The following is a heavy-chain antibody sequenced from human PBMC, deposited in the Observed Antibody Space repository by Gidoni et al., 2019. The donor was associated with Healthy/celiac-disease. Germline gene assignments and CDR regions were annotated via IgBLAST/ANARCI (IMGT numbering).Heavy chain of an antibody. V-gene: IGHV1-69*06. CDR2: IIPIFGTA. Sequence: QVQLVQSGAEVKKPGSSVKVSCKASGGTFSSYAISWVRQAPGQGLEWMGGIIPIFGTANYAQKFQGRVTITADKYTSTAYMELSSLRSEDTAVYYCAMRVSQWLVPTGFDYWGQGTLVTVSS. CDR1: GGTFSSYA. J-gene: IGHJ4*02. CDR3: AMRVSQWLVPTGFDY. D-gene: IGHD6-19*01.